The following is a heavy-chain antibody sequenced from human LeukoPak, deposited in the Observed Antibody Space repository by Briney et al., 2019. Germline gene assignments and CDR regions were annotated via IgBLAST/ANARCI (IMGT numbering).Heavy chain of an antibody. J-gene: IGHJ4*02. CDR3: ARVDDSGYVFDC. D-gene: IGHD5-12*01. Sequence: SETLSLTCTVSGGSISSGDYYWSWLRQPPGTGLEWIGYIYYSGSTYYNPSLKSRVTISVDTSKNQFSLKLSSVTAADTAVYYCARVDDSGYVFDCWGQGTLVAVSS. V-gene: IGHV4-30-4*01. CDR2: IYYSGST. CDR1: GGSISSGDYY.